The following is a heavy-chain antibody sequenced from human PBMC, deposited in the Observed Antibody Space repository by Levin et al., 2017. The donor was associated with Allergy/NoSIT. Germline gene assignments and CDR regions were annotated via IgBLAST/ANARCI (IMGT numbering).Heavy chain of an antibody. V-gene: IGHV3-9*01. CDR3: TKGRTYYYDSSDFHDAFDI. CDR1: GFTFDDYG. D-gene: IGHD3-22*01. CDR2: INWNSGSI. Sequence: GGSLRLSCAASGFTFDDYGMHWVRQAPGKGLEWVSGINWNSGSIGYADSVKGRFTISRDDAKNSLYLQMNSLRPEDTAFYYCTKGRTYYYDSSDFHDAFDIWGQGTMVTVSS. J-gene: IGHJ3*02.